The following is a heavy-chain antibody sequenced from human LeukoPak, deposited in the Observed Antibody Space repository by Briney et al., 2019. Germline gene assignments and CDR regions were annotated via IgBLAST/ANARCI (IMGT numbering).Heavy chain of an antibody. D-gene: IGHD3-16*02. Sequence: SETLSLTCAVFGESLSGYYWSWLRQTPGKGLEWIGDVNQRGLTNYNPSLQSRAAISGDTSKRLVSLSLTSVTAADSAIYYCVRGACHYDLPWGTFRPVYYDFWGPGSLVTVSS. CDR3: VRGACHYDLPWGTFRPVYYDF. CDR1: GESLSGYY. J-gene: IGHJ4*02. V-gene: IGHV4-34*01. CDR2: VNQRGLT.